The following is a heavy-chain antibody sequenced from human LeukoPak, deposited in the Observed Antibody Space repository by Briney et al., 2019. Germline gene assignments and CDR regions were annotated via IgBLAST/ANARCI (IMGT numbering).Heavy chain of an antibody. CDR2: IYYSGST. D-gene: IGHD3-10*01. CDR1: GGSISSYY. Sequence: SETLSLTCTVSGGSISSYYWSWVRQPPGKGLEWIGYIYYSGSTNYNPSLKSRVTISVDTSKKQFSLKLSSVTAADTAVYYCARLYGSGSYYIDYWGQGTLVIVSS. CDR3: ARLYGSGSYYIDY. V-gene: IGHV4-59*01. J-gene: IGHJ4*02.